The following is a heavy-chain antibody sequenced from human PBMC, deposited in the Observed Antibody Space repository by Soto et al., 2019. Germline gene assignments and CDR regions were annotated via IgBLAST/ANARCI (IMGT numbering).Heavy chain of an antibody. D-gene: IGHD3-3*01. Sequence: SETLSLTCTVSGGSISSYYWSWIRQPAGKGLEWIGHIYTSGSTNYNPSLKSRVTMSVDTSKNQFSLKLSSVTAADTAVYYCARDLTIFGVVYGMDVWGQGTTVTVSS. CDR2: IYTSGST. CDR3: ARDLTIFGVVYGMDV. V-gene: IGHV4-4*07. J-gene: IGHJ6*02. CDR1: GGSISSYY.